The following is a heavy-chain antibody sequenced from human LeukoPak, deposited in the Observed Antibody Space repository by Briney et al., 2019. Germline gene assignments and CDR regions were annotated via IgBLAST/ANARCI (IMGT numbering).Heavy chain of an antibody. V-gene: IGHV1-18*01. CDR2: ISAYNGNT. Sequence: ASVKVSRKASGYTFTSYGISWVRQAPGQGLEWMGWISAYNGNTNYAQKLQGRVTMTTDTSTSTAYMELRSLRSDDTAVYYCARDDDWHTRTPSYFDYWGQGTLVTVSS. D-gene: IGHD2/OR15-2a*01. CDR1: GYTFTSYG. CDR3: ARDDDWHTRTPSYFDY. J-gene: IGHJ4*02.